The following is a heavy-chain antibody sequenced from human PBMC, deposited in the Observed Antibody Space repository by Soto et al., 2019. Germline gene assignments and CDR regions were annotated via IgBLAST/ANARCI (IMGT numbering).Heavy chain of an antibody. Sequence: SETLSLTCAVYGGSFSGYYWSWIRQPPGKGLEWIGEINHSGSTNYNPSLKSRVTISVDTSKNQFSLKLSSVTAADTAVYYCESAVGECLTIYYYYGIEVWGQGTTVTV. V-gene: IGHV4-34*01. CDR3: ESAVGECLTIYYYYGIEV. CDR2: INHSGST. CDR1: GGSFSGYY. J-gene: IGHJ6*02. D-gene: IGHD3-10*01.